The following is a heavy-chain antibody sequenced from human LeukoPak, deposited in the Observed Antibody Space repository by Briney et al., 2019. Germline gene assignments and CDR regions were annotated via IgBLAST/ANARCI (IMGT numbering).Heavy chain of an antibody. Sequence: SVKVSCKTSGGTSDYYAISWVRQRPGQGLEWLGRIIPIFGVTNYAQKFQGRVSITAANSTSTVYMEVTALRSEDTALYYCARMDYSYYYMDVWGKGTSVTV. J-gene: IGHJ6*03. D-gene: IGHD5-24*01. CDR2: IIPIFGVT. V-gene: IGHV1-69*04. CDR3: ARMDYSYYYMDV. CDR1: GGTSDYYA.